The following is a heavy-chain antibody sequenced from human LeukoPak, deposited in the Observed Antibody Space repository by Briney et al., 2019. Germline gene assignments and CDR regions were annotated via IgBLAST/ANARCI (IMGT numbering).Heavy chain of an antibody. D-gene: IGHD3-10*01. Sequence: GASVKVSCKASGYTFTSYGISWVRQAPGQGLEWIGWISAYNGNTNYAQKLQGRVTMTTDTSTSTAYMELRSLRSDDTAVYYCARGLGLLWFGELSQYYFDYWGQGTLVTVSS. J-gene: IGHJ4*02. V-gene: IGHV1-18*01. CDR3: ARGLGLLWFGELSQYYFDY. CDR1: GYTFTSYG. CDR2: ISAYNGNT.